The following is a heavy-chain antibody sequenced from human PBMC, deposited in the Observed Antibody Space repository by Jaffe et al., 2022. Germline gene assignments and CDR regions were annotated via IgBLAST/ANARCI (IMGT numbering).Heavy chain of an antibody. V-gene: IGHV3-21*01. J-gene: IGHJ6*03. CDR1: GFTFSSYS. CDR3: ARELLGYCSSTSCYGLDYMDV. D-gene: IGHD2-2*01. Sequence: EVQLVESGGGLVKPGGSLRLSCAASGFTFSSYSMNWVRQAPGKGLEWVSSISSSSSYIYYADSVKGRFTISRDNAKNSLYLQMNSLRAEDTAVYYCARELLGYCSSTSCYGLDYMDVWGKGTTVTVSS. CDR2: ISSSSSYI.